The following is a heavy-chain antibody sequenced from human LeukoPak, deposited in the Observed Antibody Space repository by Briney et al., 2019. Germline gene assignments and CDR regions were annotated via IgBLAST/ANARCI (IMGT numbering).Heavy chain of an antibody. D-gene: IGHD2-21*01. Sequence: ASVKVSCKASGYTFTSYYMHWVRQAPGQGLEWMGIINPSGGSTSYAQKFQGRVTMTRDMSTSTVYMELSSLRSEDTAVYYCARDWDPYYRGSSFDPWGQGTLVTVSS. CDR3: ARDWDPYYRGSSFDP. J-gene: IGHJ5*02. V-gene: IGHV1-46*01. CDR2: INPSGGST. CDR1: GYTFTSYY.